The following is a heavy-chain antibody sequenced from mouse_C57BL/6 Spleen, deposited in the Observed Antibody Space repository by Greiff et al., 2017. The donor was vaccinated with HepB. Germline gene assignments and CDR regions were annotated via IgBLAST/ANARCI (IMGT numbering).Heavy chain of an antibody. Sequence: EVQLVESGGGLVKPGGSLKLSCAASGFTFSSYTMSWVRQTPEKRLEWVATISGVGGNTYYPDSVKGRFTISRDNAKNTRYLQMTSVRSEDTALYYCAELGRAYWGQGTLVTVSA. CDR1: GFTFSSYT. CDR2: ISGVGGNT. CDR3: AELGRAY. D-gene: IGHD4-1*01. V-gene: IGHV5-9*01. J-gene: IGHJ3*01.